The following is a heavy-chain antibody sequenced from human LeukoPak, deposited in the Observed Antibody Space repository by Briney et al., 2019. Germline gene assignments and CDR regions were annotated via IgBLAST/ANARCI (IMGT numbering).Heavy chain of an antibody. D-gene: IGHD5-12*01. V-gene: IGHV3-21*01. J-gene: IGHJ4*02. CDR1: GFTFSSYS. CDR3: ARDPVDIVATLDY. Sequence: GGSLRLSCAASGFTFSSYSMNWVRQAPGKGLEWVSSISSSSSYIYYADSVKGRFTISRDNAKNSLYLQMNSPRAEDTAVYYCARDPVDIVATLDYWGQGTLVTVSS. CDR2: ISSSSSYI.